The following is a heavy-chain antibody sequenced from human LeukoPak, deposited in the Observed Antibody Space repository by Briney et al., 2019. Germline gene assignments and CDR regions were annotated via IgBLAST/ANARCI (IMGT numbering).Heavy chain of an antibody. V-gene: IGHV3-30*04. J-gene: IGHJ3*02. D-gene: IGHD2-2*01. CDR1: GFTFSSYA. CDR2: ISYDGSNK. Sequence: AGGSLRLSCAASGFTFSSYAMHWVRQAPGKGLEWVAVISYDGSNKYYADSVKGRFTISRDNSKNTLYLQMNSLRAEDTAVYYCARDSEPAAMGGAFDIWGQGTMVTVSS. CDR3: ARDSEPAAMGGAFDI.